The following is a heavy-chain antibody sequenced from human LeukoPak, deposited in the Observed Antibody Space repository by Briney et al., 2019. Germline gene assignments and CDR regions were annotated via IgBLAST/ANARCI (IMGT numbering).Heavy chain of an antibody. Sequence: GRSLRLSCAASGFTFSSYGMHWVRQAPGKGLEWVAVIWYDGSNKYYADSVKGRFTISRDNSKNTLYLQMNSLRAEDTAVYYCARDKSHWEPREGDAFDIWGQGTMVTVSS. D-gene: IGHD1-26*01. CDR1: GFTFSSYG. CDR3: ARDKSHWEPREGDAFDI. V-gene: IGHV3-33*01. J-gene: IGHJ3*02. CDR2: IWYDGSNK.